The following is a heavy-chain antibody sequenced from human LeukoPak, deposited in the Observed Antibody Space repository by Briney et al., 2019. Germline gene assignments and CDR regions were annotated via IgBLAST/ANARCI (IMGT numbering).Heavy chain of an antibody. V-gene: IGHV1-69*04. D-gene: IGHD6-6*01. CDR2: IIPIFGIA. CDR3: AREGSSSEPY. CDR1: GFTFRSYG. J-gene: IGHJ4*02. Sequence: SVKVSCKTSGFTFRSYGFTWVRQAAGQGLEWMGRIIPIFGIANYAQKFQGRVTITADKSTSTAYMELSSLRSEDTAVYYCAREGSSSEPYWGQGTLVTVSS.